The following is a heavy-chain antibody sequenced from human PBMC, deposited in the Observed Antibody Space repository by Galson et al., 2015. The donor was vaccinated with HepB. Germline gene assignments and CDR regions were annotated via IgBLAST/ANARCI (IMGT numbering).Heavy chain of an antibody. J-gene: IGHJ4*02. Sequence: SLRLSCAASGFTFSSYAMHWVRQAPGKGLEWVAFVRYDGGGPKYYADSAKGRFTISRDNSESTLYLQMNNLRAEDTAVYYCALENQLGAYYFDYWGQGTLVTVSS. CDR2: VRYDGGGPK. CDR1: GFTFSSYA. V-gene: IGHV3-30*02. CDR3: ALENQLGAYYFDY. D-gene: IGHD3-16*01.